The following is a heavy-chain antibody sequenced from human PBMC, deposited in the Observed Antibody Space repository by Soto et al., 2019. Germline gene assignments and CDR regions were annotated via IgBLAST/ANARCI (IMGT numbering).Heavy chain of an antibody. Sequence: SETLSLTCTVSGGSISSYYWSWIRQPAGKGLEWIGRIYTSGSTNYNPSLKSRVTMSVDTSKNQFSLKLSSVTAADTAVYYCARTPDPQENGGYYYYYGMDVWGQGTTVTVSS. CDR3: ARTPDPQENGGYYYYYGMDV. CDR2: IYTSGST. V-gene: IGHV4-4*07. J-gene: IGHJ6*02. CDR1: GGSISSYY. D-gene: IGHD3-10*01.